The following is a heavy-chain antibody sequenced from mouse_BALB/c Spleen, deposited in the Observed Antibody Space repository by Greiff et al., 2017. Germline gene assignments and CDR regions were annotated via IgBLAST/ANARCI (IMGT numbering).Heavy chain of an antibody. J-gene: IGHJ3*01. CDR2: IRNKANGYTT. CDR3: ARDWDGFAY. D-gene: IGHD4-1*01. Sequence: EVQRVESGGGLVQPGGSLRLSCATSGFTFTDYYMSWVRQPPGKALEWLGFIRNKANGYTTEYSASVKGRFTISRDNSQSILYLQMNTLRAEDSATYYCARDWDGFAYWGQGTLVTVSA. V-gene: IGHV7-3*02. CDR1: GFTFTDYY.